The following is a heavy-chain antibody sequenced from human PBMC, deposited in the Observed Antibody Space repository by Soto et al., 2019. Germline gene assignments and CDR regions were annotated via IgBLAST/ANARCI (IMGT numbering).Heavy chain of an antibody. J-gene: IGHJ4*02. CDR2: ISYSGST. V-gene: IGHV4-30-4*01. CDR3: GRATSNYYDSSAYLRGYYFDS. Sequence: PSETLSLTCTVSGDSISSSVYFWSWLRQPPGKGLEWIGYISYSGSTYYNPSLKSRVTISLDTSKNQFSLKLTSVTAADTAVYYCGRATSNYYDSSAYLRGYYFDSWGQGTLVTVSS. CDR1: GDSISSSVYF. D-gene: IGHD3-22*01.